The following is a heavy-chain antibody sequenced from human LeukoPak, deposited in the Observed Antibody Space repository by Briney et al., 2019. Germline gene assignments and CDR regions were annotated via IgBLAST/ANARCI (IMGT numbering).Heavy chain of an antibody. D-gene: IGHD1-26*01. Sequence: QPGGSLRLSCAVSGFTVSSTFMSWVRHTPGKGLEWVSVIYSDGSGGSTHYADSVKGRFTISRDNSEKRVYLQMNNLRTEDTAVYFCAGEIGRSGGYDYWGQGTLVTVSS. V-gene: IGHV3-53*05. CDR2: IYSDGSGGST. J-gene: IGHJ4*02. CDR1: GFTVSSTF. CDR3: AGEIGRSGGYDY.